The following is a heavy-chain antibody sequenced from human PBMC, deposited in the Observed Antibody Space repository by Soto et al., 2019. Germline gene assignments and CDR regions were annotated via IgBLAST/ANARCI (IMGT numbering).Heavy chain of an antibody. CDR2: IIDSGGYT. CDR3: AKETYYYYGMDV. V-gene: IGHV3-23*01. Sequence: PGGSLRLSCAASGFTFSSSIMNWVRQAPGKGLEWVSAIIDSGGYTYYADSVKGRFTISRDNSKNTLYLQMNSLRAEDTALYYCAKETYYYYGMDVWGQGTTVTVSS. CDR1: GFTFSSSI. J-gene: IGHJ6*02.